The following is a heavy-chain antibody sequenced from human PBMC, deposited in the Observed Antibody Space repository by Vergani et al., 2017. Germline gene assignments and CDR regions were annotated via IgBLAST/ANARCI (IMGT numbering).Heavy chain of an antibody. Sequence: QVHLQEAGPGLVKPSETLSLTCSVSNYSIRRDYFWGWIRRSPRKGLEYIASIYLVGMTFYNPSLKSRATRSIDTSEKVISLRLTSVTAADTALYHCARHGGSGNYYYLFDPWGQGTLVIVSS. CDR1: NYSIRRDYF. J-gene: IGHJ5*02. CDR2: IYLVGMT. V-gene: IGHV4-38-2*02. CDR3: ARHGGSGNYYYLFDP. D-gene: IGHD3-10*01.